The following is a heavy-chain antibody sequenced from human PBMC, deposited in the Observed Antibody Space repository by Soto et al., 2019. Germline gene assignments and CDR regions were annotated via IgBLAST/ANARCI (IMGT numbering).Heavy chain of an antibody. J-gene: IGHJ4*02. Sequence: VHLLASGGTLVQPGGSLRLSCAASGFDFSSYAMTWVRQAPGKGLEWVSGITYRGDTTYYADAVKGRFTISRDNSRNTVYLQMNSLRDDDTAMYYCAKDWPGTSSVTSDYWGQGTLVTVSS. D-gene: IGHD4-17*01. CDR3: AKDWPGTSSVTSDY. CDR2: ITYRGDTT. CDR1: GFDFSSYA. V-gene: IGHV3-23*01.